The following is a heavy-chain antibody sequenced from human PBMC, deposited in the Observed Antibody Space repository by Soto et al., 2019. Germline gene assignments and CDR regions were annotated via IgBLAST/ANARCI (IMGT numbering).Heavy chain of an antibody. CDR3: ARSVFP. V-gene: IGHV4-31*03. CDR1: GGSVTSGGYC. CDR2: IYYSGFT. Sequence: QVQLQESGPGLVKPSQTLSLTCTVSGGSVTSGGYCWSWIRQHPGKGLEWIGNIYYSGFTYYNPSLKSRVTISVDTSKNQFSLKLSSVTAADTAVYYCARSVFPWGQGTLVTVSS. J-gene: IGHJ5*02.